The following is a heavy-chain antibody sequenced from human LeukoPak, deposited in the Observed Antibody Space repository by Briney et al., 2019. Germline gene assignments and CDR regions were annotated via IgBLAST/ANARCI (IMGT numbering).Heavy chain of an antibody. V-gene: IGHV4-4*07. CDR2: IYTSGST. Sequence: SETLSLTCTVSGGSISSYYWSWIRQPAGKGLEWIGRIYTSGSTNYNPSLKSRVTMPVDTSKNQFSLKLSSVTAADTAVYYCAREWPPSRIAARPFFDYWGQGTLVTVSS. CDR3: AREWPPSRIAARPFFDY. D-gene: IGHD6-6*01. J-gene: IGHJ4*02. CDR1: GGSISSYY.